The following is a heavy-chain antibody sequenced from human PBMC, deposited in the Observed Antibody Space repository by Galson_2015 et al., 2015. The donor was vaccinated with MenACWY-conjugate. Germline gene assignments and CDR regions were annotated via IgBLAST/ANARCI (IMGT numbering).Heavy chain of an antibody. CDR2: IIPPYDTT. D-gene: IGHD2-2*01. CDR3: ATSPLFEDRTVLPASTWYSQR. Sequence: SVKVSCKASGGTFSRHAISWVRQAPGQGLEWMGKIIPPYDTTKYAQKFKGRVTLTADKSTSTTYMELDRLRSADTAVYYCATSPLFEDRTVLPASTWYSQRWGQGTLVTVSP. CDR1: GGTFSRHA. V-gene: IGHV1-69*06. J-gene: IGHJ4*02.